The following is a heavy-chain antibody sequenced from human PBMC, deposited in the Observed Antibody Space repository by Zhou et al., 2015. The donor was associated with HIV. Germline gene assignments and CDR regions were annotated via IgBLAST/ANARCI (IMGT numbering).Heavy chain of an antibody. V-gene: IGHV1-69*01. CDR1: GGTFSSYA. D-gene: IGHD3-22*01. Sequence: QVQLVQSGAEVKKPGSSVKVSCKASGGTFSSYAISWVRQAPGQGLEWMGGIIPIFGTANYAQKFQGRVTITADESTSTAYMELSSLRSEDTAVYYCARASRGIVVVKGNFADYYYGMDVWGQGTTVTVSS. CDR3: ARASRGIVVVKGNFADYYYGMDV. CDR2: IIPIFGTA. J-gene: IGHJ6*02.